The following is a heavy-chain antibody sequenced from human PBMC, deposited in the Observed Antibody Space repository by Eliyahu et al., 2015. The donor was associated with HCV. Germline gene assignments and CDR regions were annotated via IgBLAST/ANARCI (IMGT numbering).Heavy chain of an antibody. J-gene: IGHJ3*02. CDR1: GGSISSSTYY. V-gene: IGHV4-39*01. D-gene: IGHD4-17*01. CDR3: ARPGYSRYGDYARYDAFDI. CDR2: IYYSGYT. Sequence: LTCTVSGGSISSSTYYWGWIRQPPGKGLEWIGSIYYSGYTYYNPSLKSRVTVSVDTSRNQFSLKLTSVTAADTAVYYCARPGYSRYGDYARYDAFDIWGQGTMVTVSS.